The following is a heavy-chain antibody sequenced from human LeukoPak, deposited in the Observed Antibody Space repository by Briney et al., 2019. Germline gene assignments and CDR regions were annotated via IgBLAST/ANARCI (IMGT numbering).Heavy chain of an antibody. Sequence: PGGSLKLSCAASGFALSDYWMSWVRQAPGRGLEWVANIKQDGSEKYYVDSVKGRFTISRDNAKNSLYLQMNSLRAEDTAVYYCARDLQWLRGGAFDYWGQGTLVTVSS. V-gene: IGHV3-7*01. CDR1: GFALSDYW. J-gene: IGHJ4*02. CDR2: IKQDGSEK. D-gene: IGHD5-12*01. CDR3: ARDLQWLRGGAFDY.